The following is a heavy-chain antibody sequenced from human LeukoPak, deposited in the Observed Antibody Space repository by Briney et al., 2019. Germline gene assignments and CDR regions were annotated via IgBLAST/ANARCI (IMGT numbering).Heavy chain of an antibody. CDR1: GFTVSTYY. D-gene: IGHD2-2*01. V-gene: IGHV3-53*01. CDR3: ARGGGFCGSTSCYGIDS. J-gene: IGHJ4*02. Sequence: GGSLRLSCAASGFTVSTYYMTWVRQAPGKGLECVSVIYSGGSTYYADSVRGRFTISRDNAKNSLFLQMNSLRAEDTAVYSCARGGGFCGSTSCYGIDSWGQGTLVTVSS. CDR2: IYSGGST.